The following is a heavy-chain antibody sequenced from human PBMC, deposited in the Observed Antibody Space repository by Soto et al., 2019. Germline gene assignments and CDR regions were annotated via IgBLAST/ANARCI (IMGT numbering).Heavy chain of an antibody. V-gene: IGHV1-3*01. J-gene: IGHJ4*02. CDR3: ARKDYYGAGIYYFDH. CDR2: INVANGDT. D-gene: IGHD3-10*01. CDR1: GYTSTAYP. Sequence: QVPLVQPGAEVKKPGASVKVSCKASGYTSTAYPMHWVRQAPGHRLEWMGWINVANGDTGYSQKFQGRVTVTRDTSASTVYMELSSLTSEDTAVYYCARKDYYGAGIYYFDHWCQGTLVTVSS.